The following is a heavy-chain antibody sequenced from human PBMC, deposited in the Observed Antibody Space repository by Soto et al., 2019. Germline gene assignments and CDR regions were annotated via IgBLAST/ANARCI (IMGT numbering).Heavy chain of an antibody. CDR2: ISGSGGST. V-gene: IGHV3-23*01. J-gene: IGHJ3*02. CDR3: AKDHDSSGWSEDAFHI. D-gene: IGHD6-19*01. CDR1: GFTFSSYA. Sequence: EVQLLESGGGLVQPGGSLRLSCAASGFTFSSYAMSWVRQAPGKVLEWVSAISGSGGSTYYADSVKERFTISRDNSQNTLYPQMNSMRAEDTAVYYCAKDHDSSGWSEDAFHIWGQGTMVAVSS.